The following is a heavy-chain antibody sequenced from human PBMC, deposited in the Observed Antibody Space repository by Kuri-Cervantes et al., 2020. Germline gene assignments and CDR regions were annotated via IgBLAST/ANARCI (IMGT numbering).Heavy chain of an antibody. Sequence: GESLKISCAASGFTFSSYAMHWVRQAPGKGLEWVSSISSSSSYIYYADSVRGRFTISRDNAKNSLYLQMNSLRAEDTAVYYCARAPGGYYYGMDVWGQGTTVTVSS. CDR1: GFTFSSYA. CDR2: ISSSSSYI. J-gene: IGHJ6*02. D-gene: IGHD3-10*01. CDR3: ARAPGGYYYGMDV. V-gene: IGHV3-21*01.